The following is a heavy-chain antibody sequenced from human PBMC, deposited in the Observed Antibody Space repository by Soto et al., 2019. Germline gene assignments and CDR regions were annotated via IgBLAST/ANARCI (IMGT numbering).Heavy chain of an antibody. D-gene: IGHD3-16*02. V-gene: IGHV3-43*01. CDR2: ISWDAAST. CDR1: GFTFDDFA. J-gene: IGHJ6*02. CDR3: ARDVIAGGV. Sequence: EVRLLESGGVVVQPGGSLRLSCAASGFTFDDFAMHWVRQAPGKGLEWVSLISWDAASTYYADSVKGQCTISRDNSKNALYLQMNSLTTEDGALYYCARDVIAGGVWGRVSKVTVSS.